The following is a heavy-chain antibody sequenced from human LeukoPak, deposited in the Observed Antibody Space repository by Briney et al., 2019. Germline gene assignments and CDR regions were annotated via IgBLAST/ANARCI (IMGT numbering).Heavy chain of an antibody. CDR3: NTARLYYYDSSGYFPRWFDP. CDR2: IKSKSDGGTT. CDR1: VVPFSIAC. D-gene: IGHD3-22*01. V-gene: IGHV3-15*01. J-gene: IGHJ5*02. Sequence: GRSLRLSCAASVVPFSIACVSWVRQAPGKGREWVGRIKSKSDGGTTDYVGAERDRFTISRDDSRHILYLQMNILKTDDIAVFYCNTARLYYYDSSGYFPRWFDPWGQGTLVTVSS.